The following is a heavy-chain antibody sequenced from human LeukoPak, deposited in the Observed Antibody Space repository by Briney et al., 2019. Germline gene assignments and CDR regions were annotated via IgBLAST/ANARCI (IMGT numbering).Heavy chain of an antibody. Sequence: PGGSLRLSCAASGFIFSNYWMHWVRQAPGEALAWVSRMNTDGSTINYADYVKGRFTISRDNAKNTLYLQMNSLTTEDTAVYYCATAGKYRFDNWGQGILVTVSS. CDR1: GFIFSNYW. CDR2: MNTDGSTI. CDR3: ATAGKYRFDN. D-gene: IGHD6-19*01. J-gene: IGHJ5*02. V-gene: IGHV3-74*01.